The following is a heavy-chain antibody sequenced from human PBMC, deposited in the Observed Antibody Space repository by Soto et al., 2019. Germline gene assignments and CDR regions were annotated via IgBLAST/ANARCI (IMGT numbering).Heavy chain of an antibody. J-gene: IGHJ5*02. CDR1: GYTFTAYG. CDR2: ISTYNGYT. CDR3: ARDQVAVAGTDNWFDP. V-gene: IGHV1-18*04. D-gene: IGHD2-15*01. Sequence: QVQLVQSGAEVRKPGASVKVSCEASGYTFTAYGISWVRQAPGQGLEWMGWISTYNGYTKYAQKIEGIVTMTIVTSTSTAYMELRSLRSDDTAVYYCARDQVAVAGTDNWFDPWGQGTLVTVSS.